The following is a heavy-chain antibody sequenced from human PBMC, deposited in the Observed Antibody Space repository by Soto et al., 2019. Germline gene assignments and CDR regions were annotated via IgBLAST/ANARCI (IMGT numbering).Heavy chain of an antibody. D-gene: IGHD3-9*01. J-gene: IGHJ6*04. CDR3: EGLFYDTLTGPDV. CDR1: GFTFSNYG. V-gene: IGHV3-64*01. Sequence: PGGSLRLSWAASGFTFSNYGMHWVIQAPGKGLEYVSAISSNGGSTYYANSVKGRFTISRANSKNTLYLQMGSLRAEDMAAYYCEGLFYDTLTGPDVWGKGTTDTVSP. CDR2: ISSNGGST.